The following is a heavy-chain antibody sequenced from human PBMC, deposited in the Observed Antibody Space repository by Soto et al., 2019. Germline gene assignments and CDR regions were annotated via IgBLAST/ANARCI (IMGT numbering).Heavy chain of an antibody. Sequence: KASETLSLTCAVSGGSISSGGYSWSWIRQPPGKGLEWIGYIYHSGSTYYNPSLKSRVTISVDRSKNQFSLKLSSVTAADTAVYSCARSVDYYDSSGYSTWFDPWGQGTLVTVSS. J-gene: IGHJ5*02. CDR3: ARSVDYYDSSGYSTWFDP. V-gene: IGHV4-30-2*01. CDR1: GGSISSGGYS. CDR2: IYHSGST. D-gene: IGHD3-22*01.